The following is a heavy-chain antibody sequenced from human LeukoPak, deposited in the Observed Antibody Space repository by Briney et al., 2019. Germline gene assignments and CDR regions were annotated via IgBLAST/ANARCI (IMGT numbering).Heavy chain of an antibody. CDR2: ISSSSSTI. V-gene: IGHV3-48*02. CDR1: GFTFSSYS. D-gene: IGHD4-17*01. Sequence: GGSLRLSCAASGFTFSSYSMNWVRQAPGKGLEWVSYISSSSSTIYYADSVKGRFTISRDNAKNLLYLQMNSLRDEDTAVYYCARDDYGDYHLGYYGMDVWGQGTTVTVSS. J-gene: IGHJ6*02. CDR3: ARDDYGDYHLGYYGMDV.